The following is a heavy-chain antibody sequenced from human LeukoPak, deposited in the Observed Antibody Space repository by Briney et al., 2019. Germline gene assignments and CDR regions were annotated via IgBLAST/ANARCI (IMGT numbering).Heavy chain of an antibody. CDR2: ISAYNGNT. V-gene: IGHV1-18*01. CDR3: ARQQEENYDILTGYYLTPFDY. Sequence: ASVKVSCKASGYTFTSYGISWVRQGPGQGLEWMGWISAYNGNTNYAQKLQGRVTMTTDTSTSTAYMELRSLRSDDTAVYYCARQQEENYDILTGYYLTPFDYRGQGTLVTVSS. J-gene: IGHJ4*02. CDR1: GYTFTSYG. D-gene: IGHD3-9*01.